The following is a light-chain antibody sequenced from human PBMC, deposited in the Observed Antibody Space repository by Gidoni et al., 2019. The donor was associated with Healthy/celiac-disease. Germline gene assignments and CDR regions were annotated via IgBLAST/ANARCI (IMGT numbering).Light chain of an antibody. CDR2: EVS. Sequence: QSALTQPASVSGAHGQSITISCTGTSSDVGGYNYVAWYQQHPGKAPKLMIYEVSNRPSGVSNRFSGSKSGTTASLTISGLQAEDGADYYCSSYTSSSPLVVFGGGTKLTVL. V-gene: IGLV2-14*01. J-gene: IGLJ2*01. CDR3: SSYTSSSPLVV. CDR1: SSDVGGYNY.